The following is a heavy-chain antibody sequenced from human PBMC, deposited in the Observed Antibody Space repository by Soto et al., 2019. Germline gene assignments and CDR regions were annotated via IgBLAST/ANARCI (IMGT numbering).Heavy chain of an antibody. V-gene: IGHV3-30-3*01. CDR3: ASLGIAGDYDSSGYRGAGDY. D-gene: IGHD3-22*01. J-gene: IGHJ4*02. CDR1: GFTFSSYA. Sequence: PGGSLRLSCAASGFTFSSYAMHWVRQAPGKGLEWVAVISYDGSNKYYADSVKGRFTISRDNSKNTLYLQMNSLRAEDTAVYYCASLGIAGDYDSSGYRGAGDYWGQGTLVTVSS. CDR2: ISYDGSNK.